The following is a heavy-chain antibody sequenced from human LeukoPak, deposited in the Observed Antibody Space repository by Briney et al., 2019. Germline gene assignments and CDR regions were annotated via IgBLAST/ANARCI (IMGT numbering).Heavy chain of an antibody. CDR3: ARAIRSGLYYYFDY. CDR1: GGSFSGYY. CDR2: INHSGST. J-gene: IGHJ4*02. Sequence: PSETLSLTCAVYGGSFSGYYWSWIRQPPGKGLEWTGEINHSGSTNYNPSLKSRVTISVDTSKNQFSLKLSSVTAADTAVCYCARAIRSGLYYYFDYWGQGTRVTVSS. D-gene: IGHD3-3*01. V-gene: IGHV4-34*01.